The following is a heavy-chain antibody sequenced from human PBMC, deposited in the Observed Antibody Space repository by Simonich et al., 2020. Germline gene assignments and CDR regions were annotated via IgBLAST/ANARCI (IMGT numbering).Heavy chain of an antibody. CDR1: GFTFSSYW. D-gene: IGHD4-4*01. J-gene: IGHJ3*02. V-gene: IGHV3-74*01. CDR3: ARDYSNYDAFDI. CDR2: INRGGSST. Sequence: EVQLVESGGGLVQPGGSLRLSCAASGFTFSSYWMHWVRQAPGKGLVGVSSINRGGSSTSYADSVKGRFTISRDNAKNTLYLQMNSLRAEDTAVYYCARDYSNYDAFDIWGQGTMVTVSS.